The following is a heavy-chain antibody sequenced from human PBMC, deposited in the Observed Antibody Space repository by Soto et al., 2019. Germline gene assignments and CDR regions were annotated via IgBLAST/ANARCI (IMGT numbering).Heavy chain of an antibody. CDR1: VFTFSSYS. Sequence: GGSLRLSCAASVFTFSSYSMNWVRQAPGKGLEWVSSISSSSSYIYYADSVKGRFTISRDNAKNSLYLQMNSLRAGDTAVYYCARDPIAAREYFDYWGQGTLVTVSS. CDR3: ARDPIAAREYFDY. J-gene: IGHJ4*02. D-gene: IGHD6-6*01. V-gene: IGHV3-21*01. CDR2: ISSSSSYI.